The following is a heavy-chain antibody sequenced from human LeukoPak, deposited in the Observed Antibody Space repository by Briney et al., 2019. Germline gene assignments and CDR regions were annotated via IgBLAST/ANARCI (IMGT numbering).Heavy chain of an antibody. J-gene: IGHJ5*02. CDR1: GYTFTGYY. D-gene: IGHD1-26*01. V-gene: IGHV1-2*02. CDR3: ARVGIVGATNNWFDP. Sequence: ASVKVSCKASGYTFTGYYMHWVRQAPGQGLEWMGWINPNSGGTNYAQKFQGRVTMTRDTSISTAYMELSRLRSDDTAVYYCARVGIVGATNNWFDPWGQGTLVTVSS. CDR2: INPNSGGT.